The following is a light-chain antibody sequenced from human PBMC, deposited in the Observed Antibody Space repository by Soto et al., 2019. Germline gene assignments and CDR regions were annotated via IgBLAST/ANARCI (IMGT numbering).Light chain of an antibody. J-gene: IGLJ1*01. CDR2: SNN. Sequence: QSVLTQPPSASGTPGQRVTISCSGSSSNIGGNTVNWYRQLPGTAPKLLMYSNNHRPSGVPDRFSGSKSGTSASLAISGLQSEDEADYYCAAWDDSLNGDVFGSGTKVTVL. V-gene: IGLV1-44*01. CDR3: AAWDDSLNGDV. CDR1: SSNIGGNT.